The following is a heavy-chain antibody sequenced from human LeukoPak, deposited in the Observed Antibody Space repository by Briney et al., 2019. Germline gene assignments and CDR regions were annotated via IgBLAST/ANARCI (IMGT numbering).Heavy chain of an antibody. J-gene: IGHJ4*02. D-gene: IGHD2-15*01. CDR1: GGSFSGYY. CDR2: INHSGST. V-gene: IGHV4-34*01. CDR3: ARGPATLGIDY. Sequence: SETLSLTCAVYGGSFSGYYWSWIRQPPGKGLEWIGEINHSGSTNYNPSLKSRVTISVDTSKNQFSLKLSSVTAADTAVYYCARGPATLGIDYWGQGTLVTVSS.